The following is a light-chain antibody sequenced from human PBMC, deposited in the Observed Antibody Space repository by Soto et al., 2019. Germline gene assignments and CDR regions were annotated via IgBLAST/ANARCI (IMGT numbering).Light chain of an antibody. Sequence: EIVLTQSPATLSLSPGERATLSCRASQTVGSFLAWYQHKPGQAPRLLIYNTSKRANGIPTRFSGSGSGTDFTLTISSLEPEDVAVYYCQQRYNWPPLTFGGGNKVEMK. CDR3: QQRYNWPPLT. CDR1: QTVGSF. CDR2: NTS. V-gene: IGKV3-11*01. J-gene: IGKJ4*01.